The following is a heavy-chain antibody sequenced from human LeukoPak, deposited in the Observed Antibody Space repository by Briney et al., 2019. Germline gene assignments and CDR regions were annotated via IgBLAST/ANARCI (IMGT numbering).Heavy chain of an antibody. CDR2: IIPIFGTA. D-gene: IGHD2-15*01. V-gene: IGHV1-69*13. Sequence: GASVKVSCKASGGTFSSYAISWVRQAPGQGLEWMGGIIPIFGTANYAQKFQGRVTITADESTSTAYMELSSLRSEDTAVYYCARDKPYCSSGSCHRSYYYYMDVWGKGTTVTISS. J-gene: IGHJ6*03. CDR3: ARDKPYCSSGSCHRSYYYYMDV. CDR1: GGTFSSYA.